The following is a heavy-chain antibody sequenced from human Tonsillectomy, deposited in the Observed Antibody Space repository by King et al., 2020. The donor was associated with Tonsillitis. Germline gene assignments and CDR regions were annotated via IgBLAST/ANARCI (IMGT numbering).Heavy chain of an antibody. J-gene: IGHJ6*03. Sequence: QLQESGPGLVKPSETLSLTCIVSGGTISSSSYYWGWIRQPPGKGLEWIGSMEYSGSTYYNSSLKSRVTISGDTSKNQFSLKLTSVTAADTAVYYCPRRGIVPAARDFYYYSMDVWGKGTTVTVSS. CDR3: PRRGIVPAARDFYYYSMDV. CDR2: MEYSGST. CDR1: GGTISSSSYY. D-gene: IGHD2-2*01. V-gene: IGHV4-39*01.